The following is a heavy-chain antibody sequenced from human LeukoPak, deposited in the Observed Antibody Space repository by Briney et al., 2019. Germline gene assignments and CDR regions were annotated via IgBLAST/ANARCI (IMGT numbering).Heavy chain of an antibody. D-gene: IGHD3-10*01. CDR3: AKVASMVRGNYFDY. V-gene: IGHV3-53*01. CDR1: GFTVSSNY. Sequence: GGSLRLSCAASGFTVSSNYMSWVRQAPGKGLEWVSVIYSGGSTYYADSVKGRFTISRDNSKNTLYLQMNSLRAEDTAVYYCAKVASMVRGNYFDYWGQGTLVTVSS. J-gene: IGHJ4*02. CDR2: IYSGGST.